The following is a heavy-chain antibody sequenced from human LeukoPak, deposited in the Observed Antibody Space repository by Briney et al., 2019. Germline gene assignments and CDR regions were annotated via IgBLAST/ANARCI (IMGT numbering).Heavy chain of an antibody. CDR3: TRDYRGTFDY. CDR1: GFTVSSNY. J-gene: IGHJ4*02. Sequence: GSLRLSCAASGFTVSSNYMSWVRQAPGKGLEWVANIKRDGSEKNYVDSVKGRFTISRDNAKNSLYLQMNSLRAEDTAVYYCTRDYRGTFDYWGQGTLVTVSS. D-gene: IGHD1-26*01. V-gene: IGHV3-7*03. CDR2: IKRDGSEK.